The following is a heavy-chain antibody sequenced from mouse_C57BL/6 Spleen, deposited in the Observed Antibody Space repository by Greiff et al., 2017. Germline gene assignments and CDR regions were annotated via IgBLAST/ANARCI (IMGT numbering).Heavy chain of an antibody. CDR3: ARPDYCVEFFAY. V-gene: IGHV1-69*01. Sequence: QVQLQQSGAELVMPGASVKLSCKASGYTFTSYWMHWVKQRPGQGLEWIGEIDPSDSYTNYNQKFKGKSTLTVDKSSSTAYMQLSSLTSEDSAVYYCARPDYCVEFFAYWGQGTLVTVSA. CDR1: GYTFTSYW. D-gene: IGHD2-4*01. J-gene: IGHJ3*01. CDR2: IDPSDSYT.